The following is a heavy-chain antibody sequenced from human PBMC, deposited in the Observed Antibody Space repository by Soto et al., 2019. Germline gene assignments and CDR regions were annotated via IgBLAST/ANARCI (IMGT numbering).Heavy chain of an antibody. D-gene: IGHD7-27*01. CDR1: GDSISTVDYF. J-gene: IGHJ5*01. V-gene: IGHV4-30-4*01. Sequence: SETLSLTCSVSGDSISTVDYFWAWIRQPPGQALEYIGYIYKSATTYYNPSFESRVAISLDTSKSQFTLNVTSVTAADTAVYFCARGRYCLTGRCFPNWFDSWGQGTLVTVSS. CDR2: IYKSATT. CDR3: ARGRYCLTGRCFPNWFDS.